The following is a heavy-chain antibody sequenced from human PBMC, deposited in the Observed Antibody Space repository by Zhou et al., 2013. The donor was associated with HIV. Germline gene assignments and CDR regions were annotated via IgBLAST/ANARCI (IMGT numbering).Heavy chain of an antibody. D-gene: IGHD2-2*01. CDR1: GGFSSIDS. J-gene: IGHJ6*02. CDR2: IYGSGST. CDR3: AREFSSSRSEEFYYFGMID. Sequence: QVQLLESGPGLVKPSETLSVICTVSGGFSSIDSWSWIRQPAGKGLEWIGRIYGSGSTNYSPYLKSRVIMSVDTSKKQISLKLRSVTAADTAMYFXAREFSSSRSEEFYYFGMIDWGQGTTVTVSS. V-gene: IGHV4-4*07.